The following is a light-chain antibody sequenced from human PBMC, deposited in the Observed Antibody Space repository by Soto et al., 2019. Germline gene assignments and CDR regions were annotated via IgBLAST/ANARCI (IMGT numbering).Light chain of an antibody. CDR2: TDN. CDR1: SSNIGSNY. CDR3: AAWDDSLNAYV. Sequence: QSVLTQPPSASGTPGQRVTISCSGSSSNIGSNYVYWYQQLPGTAPKLLIYTDNQRPSGVPDRFSSSKSGTSASLAISGLRSEDEADYSCAAWDDSLNAYVFGTETKLTVL. V-gene: IGLV1-47*02. J-gene: IGLJ1*01.